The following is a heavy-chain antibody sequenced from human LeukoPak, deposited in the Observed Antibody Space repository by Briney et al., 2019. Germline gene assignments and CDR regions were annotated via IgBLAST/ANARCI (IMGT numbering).Heavy chain of an antibody. D-gene: IGHD3-9*01. CDR2: IIPIFGTA. J-gene: IGHJ6*04. V-gene: IGHV1-69*06. CDR3: ARTYYDILTGYYRYYYYYGMDV. Sequence: SVEVSCKASGGTFSSYAISWVRQAPGQGLEWMGGIIPIFGTANYAQKFQGRVTITADKSTSTAYMELSSLRSEDTAVYYCARTYYDILTGYYRYYYYYGMDVWGKGTTVTVSS. CDR1: GGTFSSYA.